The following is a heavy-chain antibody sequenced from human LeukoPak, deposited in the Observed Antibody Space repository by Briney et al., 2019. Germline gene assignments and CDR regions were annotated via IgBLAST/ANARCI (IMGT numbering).Heavy chain of an antibody. J-gene: IGHJ3*02. V-gene: IGHV4-39*07. Sequence: RASETLSLTCTVSGGSISSSSYYWGWIRQPPGKGLEWIGSIYYSGSTYYNPSLKSRVTISVDTSKNQFSLKLSSVTAADTAVYYCARAVGGSGWYRGIDAFDIWGQGTMVTVSS. CDR1: GGSISSSSYY. D-gene: IGHD6-19*01. CDR2: IYYSGST. CDR3: ARAVGGSGWYRGIDAFDI.